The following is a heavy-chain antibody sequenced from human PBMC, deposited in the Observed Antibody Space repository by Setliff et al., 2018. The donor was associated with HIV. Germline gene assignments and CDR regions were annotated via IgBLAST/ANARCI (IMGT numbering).Heavy chain of an antibody. D-gene: IGHD3-3*01. Sequence: SLRLSCAASGFTFHEYAMHWVRQAPGKGLEWVSGVYWNGNNLGYAESVQGRFIISRDNAKKSLYLQMNSLRSDDTATFYCGRGTLYGVSDYWGPGTLVTVSS. CDR2: VYWNGNNL. J-gene: IGHJ4*02. CDR1: GFTFHEYA. V-gene: IGHV3-9*01. CDR3: GRGTLYGVSDY.